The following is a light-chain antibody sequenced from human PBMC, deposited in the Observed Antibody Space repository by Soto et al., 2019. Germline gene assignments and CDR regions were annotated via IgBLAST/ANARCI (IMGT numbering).Light chain of an antibody. V-gene: IGKV3-20*01. J-gene: IGKJ1*01. CDR1: QSVTSSY. CDR3: QQYGSSSSWT. CDR2: GAS. Sequence: EIVLTQSPGTLSLSPGERATLSCRASQSVTSSYLAWYQQKPGQAPRLLIYGASSRATGIPDRFSGSGSGTDFTLPINRLEPEDFAVYYCQQYGSSSSWTFGQGTKVDFK.